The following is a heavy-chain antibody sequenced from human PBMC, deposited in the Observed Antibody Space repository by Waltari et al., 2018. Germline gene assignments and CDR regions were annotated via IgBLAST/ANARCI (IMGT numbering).Heavy chain of an antibody. CDR3: AKDLIGEAAAGTSFDY. V-gene: IGHV3-30*02. D-gene: IGHD6-13*01. CDR2: IRYDGSNK. Sequence: QVQLVESGGGVVQPGGSLRLSCAGSGFTFSGYGMHGVRQAPGKGLEWVAFIRYDGSNKYYADSVKGRFTISRDNSKNTLYLQMNSLRAEDTAVYYCAKDLIGEAAAGTSFDYWGQGTLVTVSS. J-gene: IGHJ4*02. CDR1: GFTFSGYG.